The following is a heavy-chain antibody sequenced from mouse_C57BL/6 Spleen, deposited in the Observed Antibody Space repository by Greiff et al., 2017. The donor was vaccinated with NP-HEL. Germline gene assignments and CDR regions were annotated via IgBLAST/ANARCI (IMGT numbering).Heavy chain of an antibody. CDR1: GYTFTDYN. J-gene: IGHJ1*03. CDR2: INPNNGGT. V-gene: IGHV1-18*01. CDR3: AIYDGYDVRPYWYFDV. Sequence: VQLQQSGPELVKPGASVKIPCKASGYTFTDYNMDWVKQSHGKSLEWIGDINPNNGGTIYNQKFKGKATLTVDKSSSTAYMELRSLTSEDTAVYYCAIYDGYDVRPYWYFDVWGTGTTVTVSS. D-gene: IGHD2-2*01.